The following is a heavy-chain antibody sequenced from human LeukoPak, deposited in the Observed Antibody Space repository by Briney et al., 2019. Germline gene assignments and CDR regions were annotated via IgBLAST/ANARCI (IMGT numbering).Heavy chain of an antibody. CDR2: ISGSGGNT. CDR3: AELGITMIGGV. J-gene: IGHJ6*04. CDR1: GFTFSTYG. V-gene: IGHV3-23*01. D-gene: IGHD3-10*02. Sequence: GGSLRLSCGASGFTFSTYGMSWVRQAPGKGLEWVSAISGSGGNTYYADSAKGRFTISRDNAKKTLYLQMNSLRAEDTAVYYCAELGITMIGGVWGKGTTVTISS.